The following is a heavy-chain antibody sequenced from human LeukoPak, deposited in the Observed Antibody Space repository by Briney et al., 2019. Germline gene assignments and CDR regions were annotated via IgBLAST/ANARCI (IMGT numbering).Heavy chain of an antibody. V-gene: IGHV4-39*07. J-gene: IGHJ5*02. Sequence: SETLSLTCTVSGGSISSSSYYWGWIRQPPGKGLEWIGSIYYSGSTYYNPSLKSRVAISVDTSKNQFSLKLSSVTAADTAVYYCARGPRGRYFDWLSTPFDPWGQGTLVTVSS. CDR2: IYYSGST. CDR3: ARGPRGRYFDWLSTPFDP. D-gene: IGHD3-9*01. CDR1: GGSISSSSYY.